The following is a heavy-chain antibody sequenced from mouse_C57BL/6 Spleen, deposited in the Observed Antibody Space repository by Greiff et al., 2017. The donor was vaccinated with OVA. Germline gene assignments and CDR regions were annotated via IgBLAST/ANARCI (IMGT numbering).Heavy chain of an antibody. V-gene: IGHV1-69*01. CDR3: RAYCYGSSLFDC. CDR2: IDPSDSYT. D-gene: IGHD1-1*01. Sequence: QVQLQQPGAELVMPGASVKLSCKASGYTFTSYWMHWVKQRPGQGLEWIGEIDPSDSYTNYNQKFKGKSTLTVDKSSSTAYMQLSSLTSEDSAVYYCRAYCYGSSLFDCWGQGTTLTVSS. CDR1: GYTFTSYW. J-gene: IGHJ2*01.